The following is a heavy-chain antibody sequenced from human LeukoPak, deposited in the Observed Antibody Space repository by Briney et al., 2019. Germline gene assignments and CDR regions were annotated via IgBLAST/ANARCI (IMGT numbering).Heavy chain of an antibody. CDR1: GGSFSGYY. V-gene: IGHV4-34*01. J-gene: IGHJ6*02. CDR2: INHSGST. D-gene: IGHD2-15*01. CDR3: ASGCVVAATGYYGMDV. Sequence: PSETLSLTCAVYGGSFSGYYWSWIRQPPGKGLEWIGEINHSGSTNYNPSLKSRVTISVDTSKNQFSLKLSSATDGDTAVYYCASGCVVAATGYYGMDVWGQGTTVTVSS.